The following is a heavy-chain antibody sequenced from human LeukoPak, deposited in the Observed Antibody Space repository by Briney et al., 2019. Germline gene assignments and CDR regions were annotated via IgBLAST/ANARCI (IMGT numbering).Heavy chain of an antibody. D-gene: IGHD3-3*01. V-gene: IGHV4-59*01. CDR2: FYYSGST. CDR3: ARASYDFWSGYPLPMDV. Sequence: SETRSLTCTVPGGSISSYYGSWIRQPPGKGLDWIGHFYYSGSTNYNPSLKSRVTISVDTSKNQFSLKLSSVTAADTAVYYCARASYDFWSGYPLPMDVWGQGTTVTVSS. CDR1: GGSISSYY. J-gene: IGHJ6*02.